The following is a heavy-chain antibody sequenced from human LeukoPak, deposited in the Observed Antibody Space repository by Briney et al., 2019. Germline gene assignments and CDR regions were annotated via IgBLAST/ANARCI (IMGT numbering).Heavy chain of an antibody. CDR2: ITYDGYYK. CDR3: ASDPDSSGYYGFDY. V-gene: IGHV3-30*03. Sequence: PGGSLRLSCAASGFTFTSYGMHWVRQAPGKGLEWVALITYDGYYKYYSDSVKGRFTISSDTSKNTMYLQMNSLRAEDTAVYYCASDPDSSGYYGFDYWGQGTLVTVSS. J-gene: IGHJ4*02. D-gene: IGHD3-22*01. CDR1: GFTFTSYG.